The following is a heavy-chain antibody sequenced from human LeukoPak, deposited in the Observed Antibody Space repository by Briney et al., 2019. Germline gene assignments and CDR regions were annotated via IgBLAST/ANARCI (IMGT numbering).Heavy chain of an antibody. J-gene: IGHJ4*02. V-gene: IGHV3-74*01. Sequence: GGSLRLSCVASGFTISDYWMDWVRQGPGKGLVWVSRISSDGSSTSYADSMKGRFTISRDNAKNTLYLQMSSLRAEDTAVYYCARSLGWYDYWGQGTLVTVSS. CDR2: ISSDGSST. CDR3: ARSLGWYDY. CDR1: GFTISDYW. D-gene: IGHD6-19*01.